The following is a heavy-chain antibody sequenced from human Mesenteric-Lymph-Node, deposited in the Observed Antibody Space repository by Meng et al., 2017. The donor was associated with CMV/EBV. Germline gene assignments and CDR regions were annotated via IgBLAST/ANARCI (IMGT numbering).Heavy chain of an antibody. CDR3: ARGDYYGGEVDY. V-gene: IGHV2-5*01. Sequence: SGPTLVKPTQTLTLTCTFSGFSLSTGGVGVAWIRQPPGKALEWLALIYWTDDKRYSPSLKSRLTITKDTSKNQVVLTMTNMDPVDTATYYCARGDYYGGEVDYWGQGTLVTVSS. CDR1: GFSLSTGGVG. D-gene: IGHD4-23*01. CDR2: IYWTDDK. J-gene: IGHJ4*02.